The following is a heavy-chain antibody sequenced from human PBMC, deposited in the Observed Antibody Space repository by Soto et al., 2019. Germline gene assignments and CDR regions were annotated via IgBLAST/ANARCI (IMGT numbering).Heavy chain of an antibody. CDR1: GFTFISFG. D-gene: IGHD3-16*01. CDR2: ISYDGSDK. CDR3: AKTSVYDDVWGSSVLAL. V-gene: IGHV3-30*18. J-gene: IGHJ5*02. Sequence: GGSLRLSCAASGFTFISFGMHWVLQAPDKGLQWVAVISYDGSDKYYADSVKGRFTISRDDSTNTMYLQMNSLRPEDTAVYYCAKTSVYDDVWGSSVLALWGQGTLVTVSS.